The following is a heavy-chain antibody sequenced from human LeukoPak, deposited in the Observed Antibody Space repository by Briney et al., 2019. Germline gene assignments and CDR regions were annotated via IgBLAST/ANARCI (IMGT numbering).Heavy chain of an antibody. D-gene: IGHD2-15*01. CDR3: ARLGLGGAFDI. Sequence: SQTLSLTCAISGDSVSSNSAGWNWIRQSPSRGLEWLGRAYSRSKWYNDYAVSVTSRINLKPDTYKNKFSLQLHSATPEDTAVYYCARLGLGGAFDIWGQGTMVTVSS. J-gene: IGHJ3*02. CDR1: GDSVSSNSAG. V-gene: IGHV6-1*01. CDR2: AYSRSKWYN.